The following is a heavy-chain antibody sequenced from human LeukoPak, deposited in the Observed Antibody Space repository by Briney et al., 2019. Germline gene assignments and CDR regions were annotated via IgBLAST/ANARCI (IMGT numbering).Heavy chain of an antibody. CDR2: ISSSSSTI. CDR1: GFTFSSYS. J-gene: IGHJ5*02. CDR3: ARWGNLGWLVP. Sequence: GGSLRLSCAASGFTFSSYSMNWVRQAPGKGLEWVSYISSSSSTIYYADSVKGRFTISRDNAKNSLYLQMNSLRAEDTAVYYCARWGNLGWLVPWGQGTLVTVSS. V-gene: IGHV3-48*04. D-gene: IGHD6-19*01.